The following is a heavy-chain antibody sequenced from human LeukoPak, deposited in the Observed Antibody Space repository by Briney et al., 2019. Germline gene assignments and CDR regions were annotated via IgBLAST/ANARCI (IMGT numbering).Heavy chain of an antibody. V-gene: IGHV3-30*01. CDR3: ARRGIVGATTSGYYFDY. CDR2: ISYDGSNK. CDR1: GFTFSSYA. Sequence: AGGSLRLSCAASGFTFSSYAMHWIRQAPGKGLEWVAVISYDGSNKYYADSVKGRFTISRDNSKNSLYLQMTRLSAEDTAVYYCARRGIVGATTSGYYFDYWGQGTLVTVSS. J-gene: IGHJ4*02. D-gene: IGHD1-26*01.